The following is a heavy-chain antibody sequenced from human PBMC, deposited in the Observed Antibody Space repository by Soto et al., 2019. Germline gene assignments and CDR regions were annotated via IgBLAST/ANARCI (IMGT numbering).Heavy chain of an antibody. J-gene: IGHJ5*02. D-gene: IGHD6-13*01. CDR2: INAANGDT. CDR1: GDTFTSYY. CDR3: VRRHVSATGIDWFDP. Sequence: GASVKVSCKAPGDTFTSYYLNWVRQAPGQGLEWMGWINAANGDTKYSPKFQGRVTITRDTSASTAYMELSSLRSEDTAVYYCVRRHVSATGIDWFDPWGQGTLVTVSS. V-gene: IGHV1-3*01.